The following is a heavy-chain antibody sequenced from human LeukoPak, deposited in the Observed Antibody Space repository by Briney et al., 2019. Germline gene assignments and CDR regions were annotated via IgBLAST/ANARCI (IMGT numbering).Heavy chain of an antibody. J-gene: IGHJ1*01. Sequence: PGGSLRLSCAASGFTFSSYAMSWVRQAPGKGLEWVSAISGSGGSTYYADSVKGRFTISRDNSKNTLYLQMNSLRAEDTAVYYCAKDLIARYSSSWYGKGYFQHWGQGTQVTVSS. D-gene: IGHD6-13*01. CDR1: GFTFSSYA. CDR2: ISGSGGST. CDR3: AKDLIARYSSSWYGKGYFQH. V-gene: IGHV3-23*01.